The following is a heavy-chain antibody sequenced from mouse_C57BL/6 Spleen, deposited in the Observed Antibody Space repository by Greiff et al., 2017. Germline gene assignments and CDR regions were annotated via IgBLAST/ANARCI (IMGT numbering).Heavy chain of an antibody. CDR3: ALWDYAMDY. V-gene: IGHV1-18*01. J-gene: IGHJ4*01. CDR1: GYTFTDYN. D-gene: IGHD1-1*01. Sequence: VQLKESGPELVKPGASVKIPCKASGYTFTDYNMDWVKQSHGKSLEWIGDINPNNGGTIYNQKFKGKATLTVDKSSSTAYMELRSLTSEDTAVYYCALWDYAMDYWGQGTSVTVSS. CDR2: INPNNGGT.